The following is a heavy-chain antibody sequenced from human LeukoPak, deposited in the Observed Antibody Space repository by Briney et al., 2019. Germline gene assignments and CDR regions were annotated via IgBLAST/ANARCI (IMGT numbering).Heavy chain of an antibody. V-gene: IGHV3-21*01. J-gene: IGHJ4*02. CDR3: ARAFGPAGATKDY. Sequence: GGSLRLPCAASGFTFSNYNMNWVRQAPGKGLEWVSSISGSSSFIYYADSVKGRFTISRDNAKTSLYLQMNSLRAEDTAVYYCARAFGPAGATKDYWGQGTLVTVSS. CDR1: GFTFSNYN. D-gene: IGHD1-26*01. CDR2: ISGSSSFI.